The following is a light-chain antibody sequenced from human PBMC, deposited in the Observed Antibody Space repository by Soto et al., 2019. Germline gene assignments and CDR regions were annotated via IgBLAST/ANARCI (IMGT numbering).Light chain of an antibody. J-gene: IGLJ1*01. CDR1: SSDVGGYNY. CDR3: SSYTSSNTYV. Sequence: QSVLTQPASVSGSPGQSITISCTGTSSDVGGYNYVSWCQQYPGKVPKLMIYEVSNRPSGVSNRFSGSKSVNTASLTISGLQAEDEADYYCSSYTSSNTYVFGTGTKVTVL. CDR2: EVS. V-gene: IGLV2-14*01.